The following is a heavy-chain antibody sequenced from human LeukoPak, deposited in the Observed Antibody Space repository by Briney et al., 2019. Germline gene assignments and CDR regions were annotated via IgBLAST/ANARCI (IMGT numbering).Heavy chain of an antibody. J-gene: IGHJ4*02. D-gene: IGHD3-10*01. Sequence: GGSLRLSCAASGFTFSSYWMSWVRQAPGKGLEWVANRKQDGSEKYYVDSVKGRFTISRDNAKNSLYLQMNSLKAEDTAVYYCARDYSVTMVRGVFDYWGQGTLVTVSS. CDR1: GFTFSSYW. CDR3: ARDYSVTMVRGVFDY. CDR2: RKQDGSEK. V-gene: IGHV3-7*01.